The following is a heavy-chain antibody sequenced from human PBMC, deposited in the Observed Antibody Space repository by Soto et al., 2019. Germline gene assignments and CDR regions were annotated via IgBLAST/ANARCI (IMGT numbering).Heavy chain of an antibody. D-gene: IGHD6-19*01. J-gene: IGHJ6*02. V-gene: IGHV4-61*01. CDR2: IYYSGST. Sequence: WETLSLTCTVSGGSFSSGSYYWSWIRQPPGKGLEWIGYIYYSGSTNYNPSLKNRVTISVDTSKNQYSLKLSSVAAADTAVDYCAGVWEWLGDYYYGMDVWGQGTTVTVPS. CDR1: GGSFSSGSYY. CDR3: AGVWEWLGDYYYGMDV.